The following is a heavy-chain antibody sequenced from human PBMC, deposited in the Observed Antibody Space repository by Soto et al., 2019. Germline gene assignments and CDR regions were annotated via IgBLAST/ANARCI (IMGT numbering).Heavy chain of an antibody. J-gene: IGHJ6*02. V-gene: IGHV3-53*01. CDR1: GFTVSSSYA. Sequence: GGSLRLSCAASGFTVSSSYAMNWVRQAPGKGLEWVSVIYSGGSTYYADSVKGRFTISRDNSKNTLYLQMNSLRAEDTAVYYCARDHYDILTGYYYYYGMDVWGQGTTVTVSS. CDR2: IYSGGST. CDR3: ARDHYDILTGYYYYYGMDV. D-gene: IGHD3-9*01.